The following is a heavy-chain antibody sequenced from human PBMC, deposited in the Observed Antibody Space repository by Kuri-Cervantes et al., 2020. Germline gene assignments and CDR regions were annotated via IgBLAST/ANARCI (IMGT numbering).Heavy chain of an antibody. Sequence: GGSLRFSCAAYGLAFNSFAMSWVRQAPGKGLEWVSSISSTSSYILYADSLKGRFTISRDNAKNSLYLQMNSLRAEDTAVYYCARSDCSSSSCYGNYYMDVWGKGTTVTVSS. J-gene: IGHJ6*03. V-gene: IGHV3-21*03. CDR1: GLAFNSFA. D-gene: IGHD2-2*01. CDR3: ARSDCSSSSCYGNYYMDV. CDR2: ISSTSSYI.